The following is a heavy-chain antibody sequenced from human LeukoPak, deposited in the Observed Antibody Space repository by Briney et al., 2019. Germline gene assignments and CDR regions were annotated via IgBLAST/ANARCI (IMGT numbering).Heavy chain of an antibody. J-gene: IGHJ4*02. CDR1: GYTFTSYY. Sequence: ASVKVSCKASGYTFTSYYLHWVRQALGQGLEWMGIINPSGGSTSYAQKFQGRVTMTRDTSTNTVYMGLSSLRSEDTAVYYCTRGVQTTLTPRYYFDYWGQGTLVTVSS. D-gene: IGHD4-17*01. CDR3: TRGVQTTLTPRYYFDY. V-gene: IGHV1-46*03. CDR2: INPSGGST.